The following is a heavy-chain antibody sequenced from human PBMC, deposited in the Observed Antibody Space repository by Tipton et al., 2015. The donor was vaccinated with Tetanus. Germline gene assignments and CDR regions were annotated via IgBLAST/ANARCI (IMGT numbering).Heavy chain of an antibody. V-gene: IGHV4-31*03. Sequence: TLSLTCTVSDGSTQGFYWTWIRQHPERGLEWIGYIYYTGNTYHNPSLKSRVTISVDSSKNQFSLKLTSLTAADTAVYYCARRLIQNWFDPWGQGTLVTVSS. J-gene: IGHJ5*02. CDR1: DGSTQGFY. D-gene: IGHD2-8*01. CDR3: ARRLIQNWFDP. CDR2: IYYTGNT.